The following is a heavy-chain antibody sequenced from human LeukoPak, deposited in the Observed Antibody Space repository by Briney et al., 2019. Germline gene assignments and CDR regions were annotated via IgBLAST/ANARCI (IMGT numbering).Heavy chain of an antibody. Sequence: GGSLRLSCAASGFTFGAYGMHWVRQAPGKGLEWVAVISYDGTTNKYYADSVKGRFTISRDNSKNTLYLQMNSLRAEDTAVYYCARAGSGSYFGGFDYWGQGTLVTVSS. D-gene: IGHD1-26*01. CDR2: ISYDGTTNK. V-gene: IGHV3-30*03. CDR3: ARAGSGSYFGGFDY. CDR1: GFTFGAYG. J-gene: IGHJ4*02.